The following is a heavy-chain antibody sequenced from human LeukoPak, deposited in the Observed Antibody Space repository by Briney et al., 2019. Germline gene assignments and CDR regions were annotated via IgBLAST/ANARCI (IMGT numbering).Heavy chain of an antibody. V-gene: IGHV1-58*02. D-gene: IGHD3-9*01. J-gene: IGHJ4*02. CDR2: IVVGSGNT. CDR1: GFTFTSSA. CDR3: AAAPPPPLRYFDWPYDY. Sequence: SVKVSCKASGFTFTSSAMQWVRQARGQRLEWIGWIVVGSGNTNYAQKFQERVTITRDMSTSTAYMELSSLRSEDTAVYYCAAAPPPPLRYFDWPYDYWGQGTLVTVSS.